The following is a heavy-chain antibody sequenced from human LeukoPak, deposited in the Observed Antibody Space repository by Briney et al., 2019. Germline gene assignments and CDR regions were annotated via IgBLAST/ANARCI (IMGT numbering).Heavy chain of an antibody. V-gene: IGHV4-30-4*08. J-gene: IGHJ4*02. D-gene: IGHD2-15*01. CDR3: ARVGCSGGSCELDY. CDR1: GGSISSGDYY. Sequence: SETLSLTCTVSGGSISSGDYYWSWIRQPPGKGLEWIGYIYYSGSTYYNPSLKSRVTISVDTSKDQFSLKLSSVTAADTAVYYCARVGCSGGSCELDYWGQGTLVTVSS. CDR2: IYYSGST.